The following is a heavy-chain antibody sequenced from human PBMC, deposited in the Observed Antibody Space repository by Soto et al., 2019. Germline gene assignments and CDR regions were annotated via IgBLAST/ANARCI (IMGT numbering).Heavy chain of an antibody. CDR3: ATASGYYYEATDY. CDR2: ISGNNGKT. CDR1: GHTFSTYG. D-gene: IGHD3-22*01. J-gene: IGHJ4*02. V-gene: IGHV1-18*04. Sequence: ASVKVSCKASGHTFSTYGISWVRQAPGQGLEWMGWISGNNGKTNYAQKLQGRVTMTTDTATSTAYMELRSLRSDDTAVYYCATASGYYYEATDYWGQGTPVIVSS.